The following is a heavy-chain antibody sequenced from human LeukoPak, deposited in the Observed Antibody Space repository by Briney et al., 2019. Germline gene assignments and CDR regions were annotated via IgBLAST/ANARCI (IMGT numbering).Heavy chain of an antibody. Sequence: GGSLRLSCAASGFTFSSYSMNWVRQAPGKGLEWVSYISSSSSTIYYADSVKGRFTISRDNAKNSLYLQMNSLRAEDTAVYYCARLNDFWSSYYMDVWGKGTTVTVSS. CDR3: ARLNDFWSSYYMDV. J-gene: IGHJ6*03. CDR2: ISSSSSTI. CDR1: GFTFSSYS. D-gene: IGHD3-3*01. V-gene: IGHV3-48*01.